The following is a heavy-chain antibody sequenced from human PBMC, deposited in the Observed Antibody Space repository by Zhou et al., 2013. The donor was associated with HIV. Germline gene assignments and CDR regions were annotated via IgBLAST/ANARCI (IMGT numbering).Heavy chain of an antibody. CDR1: GGSFSNYY. V-gene: IGHV4-59*10. D-gene: IGHD3-3*01. J-gene: IGHJ4*02. Sequence: QVQLQQWGAGLLKPAETLSLTCAVYGGSFSNYYWSWIRQPAGKGLEWIGHIYTSGSTKYNPSLKSRVTISVDTSKNQFSLKLSSVTAADTAVYYCARGGNFWGGYYLGYWGQGTLVTVSS. CDR2: IYTSGST. CDR3: ARGGNFWGGYYLGY.